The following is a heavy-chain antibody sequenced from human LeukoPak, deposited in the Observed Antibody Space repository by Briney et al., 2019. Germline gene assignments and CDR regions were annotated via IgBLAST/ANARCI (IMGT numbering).Heavy chain of an antibody. CDR1: GGTFSSYA. V-gene: IGHV1-69*05. CDR2: IIPIFGTA. Sequence: GASVKVSCKASGGTFSSYAISWVRQAPGQGLEWMGGIIPIFGTANYAQKFQGRVTITTDESTSTAYMELSSLRSEDTAVYYCARDSPPVTRTGGVVFDYWGQGTLVTVSS. CDR3: ARDSPPVTRTGGVVFDY. J-gene: IGHJ4*02. D-gene: IGHD4-11*01.